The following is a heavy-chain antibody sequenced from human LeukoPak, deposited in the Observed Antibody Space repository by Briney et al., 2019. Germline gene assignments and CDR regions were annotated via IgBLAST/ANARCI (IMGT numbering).Heavy chain of an antibody. CDR1: GFTFSSYA. CDR2: ISGSGGYT. D-gene: IGHD3-9*01. J-gene: IGHJ4*02. V-gene: IGHV3-23*01. Sequence: GGSLRLSCAASGFTFSSYAMSWVRQAPGKWLEWVSAISGSGGYTYYADSVKGRFTISRDNSKNTLYLQMNSLRAEDTAVYYCAKDRLVYYFDYWGQGTLVTVSS. CDR3: AKDRLVYYFDY.